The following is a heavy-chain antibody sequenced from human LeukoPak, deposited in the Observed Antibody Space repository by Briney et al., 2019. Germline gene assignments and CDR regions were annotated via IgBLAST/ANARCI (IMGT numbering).Heavy chain of an antibody. V-gene: IGHV4-38-2*02. CDR2: MHFSGAT. D-gene: IGHD6-13*01. J-gene: IGHJ4*02. Sequence: PSETLSLTCSVSGYSITSGYDWGWIRQPPGKGLEWIASMHFSGATYYNPSLKSRVTISMDKPKNQLSLKLNSVTAADTAVYYCARGVIAAGGNDFDYWGQGTLVTVSS. CDR3: ARGVIAAGGNDFDY. CDR1: GYSITSGYD.